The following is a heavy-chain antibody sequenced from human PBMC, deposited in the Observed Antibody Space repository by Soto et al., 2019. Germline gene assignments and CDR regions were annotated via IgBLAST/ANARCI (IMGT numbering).Heavy chain of an antibody. V-gene: IGHV4-34*01. CDR3: ARATLDGYNVE. J-gene: IGHJ4*02. CDR2: INHSGST. D-gene: IGHD5-12*01. Sequence: QVQLQQWGAGLLKPSETLSLTCAVYGGSFSGSSWSWIRQPPGKGLEWIGEINHSGSTNYNPSLKSRVTISVDTSKNQFSLKLSSVTAADTAVYYCARATLDGYNVEWGQGTLVTVSS. CDR1: GGSFSGSS.